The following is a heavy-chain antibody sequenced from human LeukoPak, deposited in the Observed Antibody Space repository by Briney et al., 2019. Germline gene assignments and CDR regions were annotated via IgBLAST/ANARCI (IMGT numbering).Heavy chain of an antibody. Sequence: ASVKVSCKASGYTFTGYYMHWVRQAPGQGLEWMGWINPNSGGTNYAQKFQGRVTMTRDTSISTAYMELSRLRSDDTAVYYCAREIQLGLRSQPSQFDYWGQRTLVTVSS. D-gene: IGHD5-18*01. J-gene: IGHJ4*02. CDR1: GYTFTGYY. CDR3: AREIQLGLRSQPSQFDY. V-gene: IGHV1-2*02. CDR2: INPNSGGT.